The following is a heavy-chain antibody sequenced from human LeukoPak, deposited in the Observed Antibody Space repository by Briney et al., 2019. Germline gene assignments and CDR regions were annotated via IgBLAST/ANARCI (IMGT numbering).Heavy chain of an antibody. V-gene: IGHV3-11*06. Sequence: PGGSLRLSCAASGFTFSDYYMSWIRQAPGKGLEWISYISSSTGYTNYADSVRGRFTISRDNSKNTLYLQMNSLRAEDTAVYYCARDLPVAVAGPGWFDPWGQGTLVTVSS. CDR1: GFTFSDYY. CDR3: ARDLPVAVAGPGWFDP. J-gene: IGHJ5*02. CDR2: ISSSTGYT. D-gene: IGHD6-19*01.